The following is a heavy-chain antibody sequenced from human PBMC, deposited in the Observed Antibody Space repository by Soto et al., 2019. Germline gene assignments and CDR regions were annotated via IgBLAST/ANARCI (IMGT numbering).Heavy chain of an antibody. CDR1: GDSVSSNSAA. Sequence: SQTLSLPCAISGDSVSSNSAAWNWIRQSPSRGLEWLGRTYYRSKWYNDYAVSVKSRITINTDTSKNQFSLQLNSVSPEDTAVYYCARERIAARSNYYYYGMDVWGQGTTVTVSS. CDR2: TYYRSKWYN. D-gene: IGHD6-6*01. J-gene: IGHJ6*02. CDR3: ARERIAARSNYYYYGMDV. V-gene: IGHV6-1*01.